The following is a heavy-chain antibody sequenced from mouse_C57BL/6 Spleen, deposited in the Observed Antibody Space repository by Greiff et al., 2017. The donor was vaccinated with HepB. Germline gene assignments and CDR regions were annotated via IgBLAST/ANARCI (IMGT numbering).Heavy chain of an antibody. Sequence: EVKLVESGGGLVQPGGSLSLSCAASGFTFTDYYMSWVRQPPGKALEWLGFIRNKANGYTTEYSASVKGRFTISRDNSQSILYLQMNALRAEDSATYYCARYTYGNSPFAYWGQGTLVTVSA. CDR1: GFTFTDYY. D-gene: IGHD2-1*01. V-gene: IGHV7-3*01. CDR3: ARYTYGNSPFAY. J-gene: IGHJ3*01. CDR2: IRNKANGYTT.